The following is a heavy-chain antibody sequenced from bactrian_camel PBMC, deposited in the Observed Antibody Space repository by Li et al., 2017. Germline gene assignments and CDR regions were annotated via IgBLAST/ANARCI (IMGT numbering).Heavy chain of an antibody. CDR1: GYTFNTY. CDR3: VRDYGNYDWTLGT. D-gene: IGHD4*01. CDR2: IQIEVDGRRT. J-gene: IGHJ4*01. Sequence: VQLVESGGGSVQAGGSLTLSCAASGYTFNTYSWFRQAPGKGLEWVSTIQIEVDGRRTLYADSVKGRFTISRDNAEATVYLQMNSLKPEDTALYYCVRDYGNYDWTLGTWGQGTQVTVS. V-gene: IGHV3S40*01.